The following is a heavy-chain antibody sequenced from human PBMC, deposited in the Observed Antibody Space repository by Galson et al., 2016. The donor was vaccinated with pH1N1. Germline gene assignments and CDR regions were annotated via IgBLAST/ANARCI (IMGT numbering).Heavy chain of an antibody. CDR2: INPDSGGT. D-gene: IGHD3-3*01. CDR3: ARILSTDYDFWSSYNLPFDL. J-gene: IGHJ4*02. Sequence: SVKVSCKASGYTFTDNFIHWVRQTPGQGLEWLGWINPDSGGTNYAQSFNDRVTMTRDTSINTIFMQLSSLRSDEPAIYFCARILSTDYDFWSSYNLPFDLWVQGTLVTVSS. CDR1: GYTFTDNF. V-gene: IGHV1-2*02.